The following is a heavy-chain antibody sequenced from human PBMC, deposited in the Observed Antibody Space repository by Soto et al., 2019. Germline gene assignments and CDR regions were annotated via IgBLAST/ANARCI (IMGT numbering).Heavy chain of an antibody. CDR1: GYTFTSYA. CDR2: INAGNGNT. D-gene: IGHD2-21*02. J-gene: IGHJ4*02. V-gene: IGHV1-3*05. Sequence: QVQLVQSGAEEKKPGASVKVSCKASGYTFTSYAMHWVRQAPGQRLEGMGWINAGNGNTKYTQKFQGRVTITGDTTASTAHMEVSRLRSEGTAVYYCARSMVVVTALDDWGQGPLVTVSS. CDR3: ARSMVVVTALDD.